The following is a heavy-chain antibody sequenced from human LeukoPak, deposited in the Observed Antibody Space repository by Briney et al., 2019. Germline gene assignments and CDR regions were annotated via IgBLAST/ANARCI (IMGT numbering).Heavy chain of an antibody. CDR1: GFTFSNYG. D-gene: IGHD3-22*01. Sequence: GGSLRLSCAASGFTFSNYGMHWVRQAPGKGLEWVTVISYDGSNKYYADSVKGRFTISRDNSKNTLYLQMNSLRAEDTAVYYCAKHYYDSVNYSPLTSWGQGNLVTVSS. CDR3: AKHYYDSVNYSPLTS. CDR2: ISYDGSNK. V-gene: IGHV3-30*18. J-gene: IGHJ5*02.